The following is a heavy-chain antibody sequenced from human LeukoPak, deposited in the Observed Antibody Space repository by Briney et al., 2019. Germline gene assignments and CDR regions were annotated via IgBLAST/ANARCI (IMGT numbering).Heavy chain of an antibody. CDR1: GYTFTSYY. CDR3: ARAGEIAARGFDY. Sequence: GASVKVSCKASGYTFTSYYMHWVRQAPGQGLEWMGIINPSGGSTSYAQKFQGRVTMTRDMSTSTVYVELSSLRSEDTAVYYCARAGEIAARGFDYWGQGTLVTVSS. D-gene: IGHD6-6*01. J-gene: IGHJ4*02. V-gene: IGHV1-46*01. CDR2: INPSGGST.